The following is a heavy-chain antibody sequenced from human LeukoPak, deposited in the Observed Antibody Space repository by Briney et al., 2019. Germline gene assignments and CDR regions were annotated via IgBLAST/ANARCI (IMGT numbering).Heavy chain of an antibody. D-gene: IGHD1-26*01. V-gene: IGHV4-59*08. J-gene: IGHJ6*02. CDR1: GGSFSGSY. Sequence: ASETLSLTCAVYGGSFSGSYWSWIRQPPGKGLEWIGNIYYSGSTNYNPSLKSRVTISVDTSKNQFSLKLTSVTAADTAVFYCARSRREYYFYGMDVWGQGTTVTVSS. CDR3: ARSRREYYFYGMDV. CDR2: IYYSGST.